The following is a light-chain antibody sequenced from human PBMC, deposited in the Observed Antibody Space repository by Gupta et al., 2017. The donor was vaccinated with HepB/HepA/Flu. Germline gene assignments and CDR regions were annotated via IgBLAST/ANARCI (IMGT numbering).Light chain of an antibody. CDR1: LDINKD. V-gene: IGKV3-11*01. Sequence: ATLSCNSSLDINKDLAWYQQKGGQAPRLLIYGASRRVTGIPDRFSGSGSGTHFALTVSSLDPEDFAVYFCQHRTNWPPYTFGQGTRLEI. CDR2: GAS. CDR3: QHRTNWPPYT. J-gene: IGKJ2*01.